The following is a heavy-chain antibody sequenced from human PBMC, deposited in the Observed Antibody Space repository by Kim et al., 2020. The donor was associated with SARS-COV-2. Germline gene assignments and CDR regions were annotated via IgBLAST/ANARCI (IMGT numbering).Heavy chain of an antibody. CDR2: DGSEK. CDR3: ATSRSLDY. V-gene: IGHV3-7*01. Sequence: DGSEKYYVDSVRGRFTISRDKDKNSLYLEVNSLRAEDTAVYYWATSRSLDYWGQGTLVTVSS. J-gene: IGHJ4*02. D-gene: IGHD2-2*01.